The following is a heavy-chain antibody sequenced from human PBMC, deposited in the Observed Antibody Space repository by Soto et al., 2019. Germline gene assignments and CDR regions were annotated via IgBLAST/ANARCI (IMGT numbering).Heavy chain of an antibody. CDR3: ARGLRAKAGHLQGWFDP. CDR1: GGSFSGYY. V-gene: IGHV4-34*01. D-gene: IGHD6-19*01. Sequence: QVQLQQWGAGLLKPSETLSLTCAVYGGSFSGYYWSWIRQPPGKGLEWIGEINHSGSTNYNPSLKSRVTISVDTSKNQFSLKLSSVTAADTAVYYCARGLRAKAGHLQGWFDPWGQGTLVTVSS. CDR2: INHSGST. J-gene: IGHJ5*02.